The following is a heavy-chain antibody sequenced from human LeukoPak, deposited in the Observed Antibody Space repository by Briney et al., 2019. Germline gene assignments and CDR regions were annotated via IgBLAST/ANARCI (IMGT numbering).Heavy chain of an antibody. CDR3: ARGDGLDV. CDR2: INHNGNVN. Sequence: GGSLRLSCAASGFTFSSYWLNWARQAPGKGLEWVASINHNGNVNYYVDSVKGRFTISRDNAKNSLYLQMSNLRAEDAAVYFCARGDGLDVWGQGATVTVSS. D-gene: IGHD3-16*01. V-gene: IGHV3-7*03. CDR1: GFTFSSYW. J-gene: IGHJ6*02.